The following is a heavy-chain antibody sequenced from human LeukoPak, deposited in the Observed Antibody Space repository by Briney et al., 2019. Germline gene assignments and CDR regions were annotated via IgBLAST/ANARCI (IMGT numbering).Heavy chain of an antibody. CDR3: ARGYSSFYGMDV. J-gene: IGHJ6*02. V-gene: IGHV4-59*01. Sequence: SETLSLTCTVSGGSISSYYWSWIRQPPGKGLEWIGYINYSGSTNYNPSLRSRVTISVDTSKIQFSLRLTSVTAADTAVYFCARGYSSFYGMDVWGQGTTVTVSS. D-gene: IGHD6-6*01. CDR2: INYSGST. CDR1: GGSISSYY.